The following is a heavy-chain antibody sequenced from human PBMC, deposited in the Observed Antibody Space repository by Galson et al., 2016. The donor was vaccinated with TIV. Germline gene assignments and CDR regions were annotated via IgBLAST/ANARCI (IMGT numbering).Heavy chain of an antibody. Sequence: SLRLSCAASGFTFSIFAMTWVRQAPGMGLEWVSAISGGGGSTYYADSVKGRFTVSRDNSKNTVFLQMNSLRAEDTAVYYCTKVPSSGFSYYYGLDFWGQGTTVTVSS. CDR1: GFTFSIFA. CDR2: ISGGGGST. V-gene: IGHV3-23*01. CDR3: TKVPSSGFSYYYGLDF. D-gene: IGHD3-22*01. J-gene: IGHJ6*02.